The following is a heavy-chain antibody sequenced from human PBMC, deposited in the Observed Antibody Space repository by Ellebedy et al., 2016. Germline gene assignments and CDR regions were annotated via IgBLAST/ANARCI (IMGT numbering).Heavy chain of an antibody. V-gene: IGHV3-48*04. D-gene: IGHD5-12*01. Sequence: GESLKISXAASGFTFSSYGMHWVRQAPGKGLEWVSYISSSSSTIYYADSVKGRFTISRDNAKNSLYLQMNSLRAEDTAVYYCAREVGGYSGYDSDAFDIWGQGTMVTVSS. CDR1: GFTFSSYG. J-gene: IGHJ3*02. CDR2: ISSSSSTI. CDR3: AREVGGYSGYDSDAFDI.